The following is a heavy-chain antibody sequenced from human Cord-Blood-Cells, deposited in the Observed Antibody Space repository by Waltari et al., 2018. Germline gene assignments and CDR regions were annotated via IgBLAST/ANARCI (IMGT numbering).Heavy chain of an antibody. CDR1: GATSSGSA. CDR3: ARITGDSNVENAFDI. Sequence: QVQLVQSGPEGRKPGSWLRVPCKASGATSSGSAISWVGRALGQGLEWMGGIIPIFGTANYAQKFQGRVTITADESTSTAYMELSSLRSEDTAVYYCARITGDSNVENAFDIWGQGTMVTVSS. D-gene: IGHD7-27*01. CDR2: IIPIFGTA. V-gene: IGHV1-69*01. J-gene: IGHJ3*02.